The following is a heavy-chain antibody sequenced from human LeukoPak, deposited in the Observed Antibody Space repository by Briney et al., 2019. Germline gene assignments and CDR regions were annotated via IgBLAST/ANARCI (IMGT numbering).Heavy chain of an antibody. CDR3: ATRIAVAGTLDY. Sequence: ASVKLSCKASGYTFTSYGISWVRQAPGQGLEWMGWISAYNGNTNYAQKLQGRVTMTTDTSTSTAYMELRSLRSDDTAVYYCATRIAVAGTLDYWGQGTLVTVSS. D-gene: IGHD6-19*01. V-gene: IGHV1-18*01. J-gene: IGHJ4*02. CDR1: GYTFTSYG. CDR2: ISAYNGNT.